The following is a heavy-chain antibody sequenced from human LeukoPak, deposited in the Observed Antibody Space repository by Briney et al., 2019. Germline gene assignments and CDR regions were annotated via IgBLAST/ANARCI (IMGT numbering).Heavy chain of an antibody. J-gene: IGHJ5*02. Sequence: GGSLRLSCTASGFTFGDYAMSWVRQAPGKGLEWVGFIRSKAYGGTTEYAASVKGRFTISRDDSKNTAYLQMNSLKTEDTAVYYCTQEQWLVPNWFDPWGQGTLVTVSS. D-gene: IGHD6-19*01. V-gene: IGHV3-49*04. CDR1: GFTFGDYA. CDR2: IRSKAYGGTT. CDR3: TQEQWLVPNWFDP.